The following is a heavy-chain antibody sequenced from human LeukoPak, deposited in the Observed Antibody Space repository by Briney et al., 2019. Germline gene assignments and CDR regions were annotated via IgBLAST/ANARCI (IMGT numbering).Heavy chain of an antibody. V-gene: IGHV3-9*01. Sequence: GGSLRLSCVVSGFTFDDYAMHWVRQAPGKGLEWVSCISWNSDTIVYADSVKGRFTISRDNAKNSVYLQMNSLRAEDTAFYYCAKDKREVRTTYFDYWGQGTLVTVSS. D-gene: IGHD1-7*01. CDR3: AKDKREVRTTYFDY. J-gene: IGHJ4*02. CDR1: GFTFDDYA. CDR2: ISWNSDTI.